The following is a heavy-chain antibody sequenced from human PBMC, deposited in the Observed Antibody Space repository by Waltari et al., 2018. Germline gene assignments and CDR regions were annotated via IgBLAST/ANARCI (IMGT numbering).Heavy chain of an antibody. J-gene: IGHJ4*02. Sequence: VQLVQSGAEVKKPGASVRVSCKASGYTFTGYYMHWVRQAPGQGLEWMANIKQDGSEKYYVDSVKGRFTISRDNTKNSLYLQMNSLRAEDTAVYYCARDRVGKSDYWGQGTLVTVSS. D-gene: IGHD1-26*01. CDR1: GYTFTGYY. CDR3: ARDRVGKSDY. V-gene: IGHV3-7*01. CDR2: IKQDGSEK.